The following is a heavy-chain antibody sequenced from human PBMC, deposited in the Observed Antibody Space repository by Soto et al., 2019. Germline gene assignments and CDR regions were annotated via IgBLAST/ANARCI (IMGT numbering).Heavy chain of an antibody. V-gene: IGHV1-46*01. J-gene: IGHJ4*02. CDR3: ARDPLGYCSGGSCYSVYFDY. Sequence: ASVKVSCKASGYTFTSYYMHWARQAPGQGLEWMGIINPSGGSTSYAQKFQGRVTMTRDTSTSTVYMELSSLRSEDTAVYYSARDPLGYCSGGSCYSVYFDYWGQGTLVTVSS. D-gene: IGHD2-15*01. CDR1: GYTFTSYY. CDR2: INPSGGST.